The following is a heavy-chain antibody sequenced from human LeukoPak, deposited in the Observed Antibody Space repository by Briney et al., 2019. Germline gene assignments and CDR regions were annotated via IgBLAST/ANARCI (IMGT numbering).Heavy chain of an antibody. CDR2: ITHTGRI. Sequence: SETLSLTCAVYGGSFSGYYWSWIRQPRGKGLEWIGEITHTGRINHNPSLKSRVTISVDRSMNQFSLKLSSVTAADTAVYYCATIYGDYSDFDSWGQGTLVTVSS. CDR3: ATIYGDYSDFDS. V-gene: IGHV4-34*01. D-gene: IGHD4-17*01. J-gene: IGHJ4*02. CDR1: GGSFSGYY.